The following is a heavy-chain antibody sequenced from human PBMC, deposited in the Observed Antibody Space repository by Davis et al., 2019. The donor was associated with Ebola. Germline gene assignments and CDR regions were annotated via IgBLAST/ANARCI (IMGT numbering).Heavy chain of an antibody. D-gene: IGHD1-1*01. CDR3: ARESTTGTTSP. CDR1: GGTFSSYA. J-gene: IGHJ4*02. CDR2: INPSGGST. V-gene: IGHV1-46*01. Sequence: ASVKVSCKASGGTFSSYAISWVRQAPGQGLEWMGIINPSGGSTSYAQKFQGRVTMTRDTSTSTVYMELSSLRSEDTAVYYCARESTTGTTSPWGQGTLVTVSS.